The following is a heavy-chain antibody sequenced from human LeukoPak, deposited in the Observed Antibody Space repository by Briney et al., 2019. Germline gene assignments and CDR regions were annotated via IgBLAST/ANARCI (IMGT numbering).Heavy chain of an antibody. CDR2: IYYSGST. Sequence: PSETLSHTCTVSGGSISSSSYYWGWIRQPPGKGLEWIGSIYYSGSTYYNPSLKSRVTISVDTSKNQFSLKLSSVTAADTAVYYCAREDSSGIPWGQGTLVTVSS. CDR1: GGSISSSSYY. V-gene: IGHV4-39*07. D-gene: IGHD6-19*01. J-gene: IGHJ5*02. CDR3: AREDSSGIP.